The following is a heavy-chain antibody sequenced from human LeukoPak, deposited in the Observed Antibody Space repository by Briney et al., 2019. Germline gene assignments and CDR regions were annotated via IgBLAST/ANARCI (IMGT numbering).Heavy chain of an antibody. CDR1: GFTFSSYG. CDR3: WKDVDFDYVWGRSDY. J-gene: IGHJ4*02. V-gene: IGHV3-23*01. CDR2: ISYTGGST. D-gene: IGHD3-16*01. Sequence: PGGTLRLSCAASGFTFSSYGMSWVRQAPGKGLEWVSDISYTGGSTYYADSVKGRFTISRDNSKNTMYLQMYSLSVEGKAAKYYWKDVDFDYVWGRSDYWGEGRLVSVSS.